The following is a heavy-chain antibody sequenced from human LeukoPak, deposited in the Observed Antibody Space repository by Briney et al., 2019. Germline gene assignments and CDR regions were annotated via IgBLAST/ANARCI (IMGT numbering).Heavy chain of an antibody. CDR3: ARDEMIAAAGPIDY. Sequence: SETLSLTCTVSGGSISSYYWSWIRQPPGKGLEWIGYIYYSGSTNYNPSLKSRVTISVDTSKNQFSLKLSSVTAADTAVYYCARDEMIAAAGPIDYWGQGTLVTVSS. D-gene: IGHD6-13*01. CDR1: GGSISSYY. V-gene: IGHV4-59*12. J-gene: IGHJ4*02. CDR2: IYYSGST.